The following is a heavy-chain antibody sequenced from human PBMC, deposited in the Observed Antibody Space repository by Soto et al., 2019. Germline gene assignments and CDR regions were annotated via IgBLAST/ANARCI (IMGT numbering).Heavy chain of an antibody. CDR2: ISSSSSTI. V-gene: IGHV3-48*01. D-gene: IGHD3-10*01. J-gene: IGHJ4*02. CDR3: ARDEYYGSGRYTHVFDY. Sequence: GGSLRLSCAASGFTFSSYSMNWVRQAPGKGLEWVSYISSSSSTIYYADSVKGRFTISRDNAKNSLYLQMNSLRAEDTAVYYCARDEYYGSGRYTHVFDYWGQGTLVTVSS. CDR1: GFTFSSYS.